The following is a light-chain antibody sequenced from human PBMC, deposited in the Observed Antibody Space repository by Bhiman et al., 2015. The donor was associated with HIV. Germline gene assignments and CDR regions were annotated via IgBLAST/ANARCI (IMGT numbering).Light chain of an antibody. Sequence: QSLLTQPPSVSAAPGQKVTISCSGGNSDIGKNFVSWYQQSPGAAPRLLIYENDRRLSGIPDRFSAFKSGTSATLVITGLQTGDEADYYCATWDDSLNGPVFGGGTKLTVL. J-gene: IGLJ2*01. V-gene: IGLV1-51*02. CDR2: END. CDR1: NSDIGKNF. CDR3: ATWDDSLNGPV.